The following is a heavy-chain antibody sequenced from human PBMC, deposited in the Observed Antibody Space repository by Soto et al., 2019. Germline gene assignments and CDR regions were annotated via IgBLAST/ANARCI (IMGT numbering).Heavy chain of an antibody. D-gene: IGHD2-15*01. Sequence: SETLSLTCTVSGGSISSYYWSWIRQPPGKGLEWIGFISYSGSAYYNPSLKSRVTISVDTSKNQFSLNLSFVTAADTAVYYCATMGTPSTGLSYFDYWGQGTLVTVSS. V-gene: IGHV4-30-4*01. CDR2: ISYSGSA. CDR3: ATMGTPSTGLSYFDY. CDR1: GGSISSYY. J-gene: IGHJ4*02.